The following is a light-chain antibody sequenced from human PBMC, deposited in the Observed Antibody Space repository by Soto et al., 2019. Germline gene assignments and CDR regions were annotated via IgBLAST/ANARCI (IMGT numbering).Light chain of an antibody. CDR2: GAS. Sequence: TQSPSSLSASVGDRVTITCRASQGISNYLAWYQQKPGHTPRLLIYGASSRATGIPDRFSGSGSGTDFTLTISRLEPEDVAVYYCHQYGRSPYTFGQGTKLEI. CDR1: QGISNY. V-gene: IGKV3-20*01. J-gene: IGKJ2*01. CDR3: HQYGRSPYT.